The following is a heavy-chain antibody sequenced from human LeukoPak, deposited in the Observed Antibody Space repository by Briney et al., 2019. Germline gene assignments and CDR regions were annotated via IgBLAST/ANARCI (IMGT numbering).Heavy chain of an antibody. J-gene: IGHJ4*02. D-gene: IGHD5-24*01. CDR3: ARGGDMATITSY. CDR2: IIPIFGTA. V-gene: IGHV1-69*13. CDR1: GGTFSSYA. Sequence: SVKVSCKASGGTFSSYAISWVRQAPGQGLEWMGGIIPIFGTANYAQKFQGRVTITADESTSTAYMELSSLRSEDTAVYYCARGGDMATITSYWGQGTLVTVSS.